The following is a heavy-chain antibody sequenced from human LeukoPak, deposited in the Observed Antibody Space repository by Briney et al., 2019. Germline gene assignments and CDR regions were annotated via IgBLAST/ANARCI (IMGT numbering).Heavy chain of an antibody. CDR3: AKDIGSIAVAGTIDY. CDR2: ISWNSGSI. Sequence: GGSLRLSCAASGFTFDDYAMHWVRQAPGKGLEWVSGISWNSGSIGYADSVKGRFTISRDNAKNSLYLQTNSLRAEDTALYYCAKDIGSIAVAGTIDYWGQGTLVTVSS. V-gene: IGHV3-9*01. CDR1: GFTFDDYA. D-gene: IGHD6-19*01. J-gene: IGHJ4*02.